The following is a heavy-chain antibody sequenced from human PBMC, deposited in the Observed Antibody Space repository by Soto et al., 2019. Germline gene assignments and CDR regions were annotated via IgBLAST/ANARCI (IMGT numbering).Heavy chain of an antibody. V-gene: IGHV3-66*01. J-gene: IGHJ4*02. CDR1: GFTVSSNY. CDR3: ARVAGYCSSTSCPYYFDY. D-gene: IGHD2-2*01. CDR2: IYSGGST. Sequence: PGGSLRLSCAASGFTVSSNYMSWVRQAPGKGLEWVSVIYSGGSTYYADSVKGRFTISRDNSKNTLYLQMNSLRAEDTAVYYCARVAGYCSSTSCPYYFDYWGQGTLVTVSS.